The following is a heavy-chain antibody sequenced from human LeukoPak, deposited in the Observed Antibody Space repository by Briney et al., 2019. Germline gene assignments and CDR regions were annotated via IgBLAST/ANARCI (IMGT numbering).Heavy chain of an antibody. D-gene: IGHD3-3*01. V-gene: IGHV3-30*18. CDR2: ISHDGSNK. J-gene: IGHJ6*03. Sequence: PGGSLRLSCAASGFTFSSYGMHWARQAPGKGLEWVAVISHDGSNKHYADSVKGRFTISRDNSKNTLYLQMNSLRAEDTAVYYCAKVWSAHPNYYYMDVWGKGTTVTVSS. CDR3: AKVWSAHPNYYYMDV. CDR1: GFTFSSYG.